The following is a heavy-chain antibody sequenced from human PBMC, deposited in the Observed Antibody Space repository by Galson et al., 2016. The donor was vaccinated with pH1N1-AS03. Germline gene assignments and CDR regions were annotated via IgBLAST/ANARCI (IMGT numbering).Heavy chain of an antibody. V-gene: IGHV4-4*07. Sequence: SETLSLTCTLSGDSIGGYYWSWVRQPAGEGLQWLGRMYASGDTIYNPSLKSRLTMSVDTSKNHFSLKLSSVTAADTAVYYCARERQWVSGDSGPRYGMDVWGQGTTVTVSS. CDR3: ARERQWVSGDSGPRYGMDV. J-gene: IGHJ6*02. CDR1: GDSIGGYY. CDR2: MYASGDT. D-gene: IGHD3-10*02.